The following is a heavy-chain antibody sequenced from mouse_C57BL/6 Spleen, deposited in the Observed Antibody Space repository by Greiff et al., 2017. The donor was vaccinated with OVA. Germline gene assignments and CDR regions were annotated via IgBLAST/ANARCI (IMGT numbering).Heavy chain of an antibody. CDR1: GFNINDYY. J-gene: IGHJ3*01. D-gene: IGHD2-3*01. Sequence: VQLQQSGAELVRPGASVKLSCTASGFNINDYYMHWVKQRPEQGLEWIGRIDPEDGDTEYAPKFQGKATMTADTSSNTAYLQLSSLTAEDTAVYYCTPLYDGYYGGFAYWGQGTLVTVSA. CDR2: IDPEDGDT. V-gene: IGHV14-1*01. CDR3: TPLYDGYYGGFAY.